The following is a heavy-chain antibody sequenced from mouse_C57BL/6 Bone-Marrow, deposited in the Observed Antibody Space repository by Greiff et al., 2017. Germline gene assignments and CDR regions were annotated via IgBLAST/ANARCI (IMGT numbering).Heavy chain of an antibody. CDR3: ARQGRYPYYFDY. CDR1: GFTFSSYG. J-gene: IGHJ2*01. Sequence: EVKLMESGGDLVKPGGSLKLSCAASGFTFSSYGMSWVRQTPDKRLEWVATISSGGSYTYYPDSVKGRFTISRDNAKNTLYLQMSSLKSEDTAMYYCARQGRYPYYFDYWGQGTTLTVSS. D-gene: IGHD1-1*01. CDR2: ISSGGSYT. V-gene: IGHV5-6*01.